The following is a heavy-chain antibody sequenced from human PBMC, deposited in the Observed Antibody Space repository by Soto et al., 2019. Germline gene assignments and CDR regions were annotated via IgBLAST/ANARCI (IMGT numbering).Heavy chain of an antibody. CDR3: AIEKVGATAVHVFDI. J-gene: IGHJ3*02. Sequence: SQTLSLTCAISGDSVSSATATWSWIRQSPSRGLEWLGRTYYRSKWYNDYAVSVKSRIAITPDTSKNQLSLQLSSVTPEDTAVYYCAIEKVGATAVHVFDIWGQGTMVTVSS. V-gene: IGHV6-1*01. D-gene: IGHD1-26*01. CDR2: TYYRSKWYN. CDR1: GDSVSSATAT.